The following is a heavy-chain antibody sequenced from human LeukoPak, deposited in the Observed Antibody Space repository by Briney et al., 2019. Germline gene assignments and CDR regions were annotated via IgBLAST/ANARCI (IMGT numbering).Heavy chain of an antibody. D-gene: IGHD5-12*01. CDR2: IYYSGST. V-gene: IGHV4-59*01. CDR3: ARVSGYDWESFYDY. Sequence: SETLSLTCTVSGGSISSYYWSWIRQPPGKGPEWIGYIYYSGSTNYNPSLNSRVTISVDTSKNQFSLKLSSVTAADTAMYYCARVSGYDWESFYDYWGQGSLVTVSS. J-gene: IGHJ4*02. CDR1: GGSISSYY.